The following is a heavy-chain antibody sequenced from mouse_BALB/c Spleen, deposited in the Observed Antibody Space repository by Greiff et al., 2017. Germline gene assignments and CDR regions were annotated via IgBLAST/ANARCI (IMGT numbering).Heavy chain of an antibody. V-gene: IGHV1S127*01. Sequence: QVQLQQPGAELVKPGASVKMSCKASGYTFTSYWMHWVKQRPGQGLEWIGVIDPSDSYTSYNQKFKGKATLTVDTSSSTAYMQLSSLTSEDSAVYYCTRSAYDGYYVPFDVWGAGTTVTVSS. CDR3: TRSAYDGYYVPFDV. CDR2: IDPSDSYT. J-gene: IGHJ1*01. D-gene: IGHD2-3*01. CDR1: GYTFTSYW.